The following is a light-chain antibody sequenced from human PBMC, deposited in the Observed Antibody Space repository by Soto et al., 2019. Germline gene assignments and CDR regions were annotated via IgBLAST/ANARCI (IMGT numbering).Light chain of an antibody. CDR3: QQYNSYPWT. CDR2: DAS. J-gene: IGKJ1*01. CDR1: QSISSW. Sequence: QMTKYPSTLSASVGDRVTSTCRASQSISSWLAWYQQKPGKAPKLLIYDASSLESGVPSRFSGSGSGTEFTLTISSLQPDDFATYYCQQYNSYPWTFGQGSKVDI. V-gene: IGKV1-5*01.